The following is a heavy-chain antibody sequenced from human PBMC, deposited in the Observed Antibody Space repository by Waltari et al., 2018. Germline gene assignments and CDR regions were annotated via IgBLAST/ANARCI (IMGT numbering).Heavy chain of an antibody. CDR3: ASHERVVPVFIES. V-gene: IGHV4-39*01. CDR1: GVSVSTPLLY. CDR2: VFHGGTT. Sequence: KESGPRLVKPSETLSLNCTVSGVSVSTPLLYWTWIRQSPGKGPGWIAGVFHGGTTYYNPPLRGRVSMSVDSARGQFSLKLYPVTAADTAVYFCASHERVVPVFIESWGQGILVTVSS. J-gene: IGHJ1*01. D-gene: IGHD3-22*01.